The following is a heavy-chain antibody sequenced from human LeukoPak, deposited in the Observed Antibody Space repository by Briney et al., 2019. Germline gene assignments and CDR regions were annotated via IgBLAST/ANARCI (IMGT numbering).Heavy chain of an antibody. D-gene: IGHD6-13*01. CDR3: AREPAAAYDY. J-gene: IGHJ4*02. V-gene: IGHV3-20*04. Sequence: PGGSLRLSCAASGFTFYDYGMSWVRHAPGKRLEWVSGINWNGGSTGYADSVKGRFTISRDNAKNSLYLQMNSLRAEDTALYYCAREPAAAYDYWGQGTLVTVSS. CDR1: GFTFYDYG. CDR2: INWNGGST.